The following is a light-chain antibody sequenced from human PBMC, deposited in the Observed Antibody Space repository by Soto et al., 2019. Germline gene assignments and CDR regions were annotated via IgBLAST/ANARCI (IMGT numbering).Light chain of an antibody. CDR1: QSLEYSDGKTS. CDR2: KVS. J-gene: IGKJ1*01. V-gene: IGKV2-30*01. Sequence: DAVLTQSPLSLPVTPGQPDSISCRSRQSLEYSDGKTSLNWYQQRPGQSPRRLIDKVSNRDFGVPDRFSGSGSGTDFTLEISRVEAEDVGVYYCMQGSYWPWTFGQGTKVEI. CDR3: MQGSYWPWT.